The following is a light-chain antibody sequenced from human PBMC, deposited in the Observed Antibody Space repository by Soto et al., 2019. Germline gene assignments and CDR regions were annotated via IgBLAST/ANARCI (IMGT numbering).Light chain of an antibody. CDR3: NSYTSSITHVV. Sequence: QSALTQPASVSGSPGQSITISCTGTSSDVGGYNYVSWYQQHPGKAPKLMIYEVSNRPSGVSNRFAGSKSGNTASLSISGLQAEDEADYYCNSYTSSITHVVFGGGTKLTVL. CDR2: EVS. V-gene: IGLV2-14*01. CDR1: SSDVGGYNY. J-gene: IGLJ2*01.